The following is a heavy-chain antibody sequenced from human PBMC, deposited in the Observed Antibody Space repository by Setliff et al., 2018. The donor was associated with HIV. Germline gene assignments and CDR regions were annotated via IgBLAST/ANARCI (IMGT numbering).Heavy chain of an antibody. V-gene: IGHV3-23*01. D-gene: IGHD6-13*01. CDR2: ISGSGGST. J-gene: IGHJ4*01. CDR3: ARARSRQLVSTAPPYHFDY. CDR1: GFIFNNYA. Sequence: GGSLRLSCAASGFIFNNYAMSWVRQAPGKGLEWVSVISGSGGSTYYADSVKGRFTISRDNSKNTLYLQMNSLRVDDTALYYRARARSRQLVSTAPPYHFDYWGRGTLVTVSS.